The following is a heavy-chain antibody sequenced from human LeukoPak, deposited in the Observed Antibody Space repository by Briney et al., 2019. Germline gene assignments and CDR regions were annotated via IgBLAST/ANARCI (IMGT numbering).Heavy chain of an antibody. J-gene: IGHJ3*02. Sequence: PGGSLRLSCAASGFSFSTTWMTWVRQAPGKGLEWVANIKYDGSEKYYADSLKGRFTLSRDNAKNSLYLQMNSLRAEDTAVYYCARDRRVWYTRSWDFDIWGQGTMVTVSS. V-gene: IGHV3-7*01. D-gene: IGHD1-14*01. CDR2: IKYDGSEK. CDR3: ARDRRVWYTRSWDFDI. CDR1: GFSFSTTW.